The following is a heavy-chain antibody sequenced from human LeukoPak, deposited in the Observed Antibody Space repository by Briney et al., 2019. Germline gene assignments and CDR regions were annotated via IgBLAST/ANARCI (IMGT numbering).Heavy chain of an antibody. Sequence: SETLSLTCAVYGGSFSGYYWSWIRQPPGKGLEWIGEINHSGSTNYNPSLKSRVTISVDTSKNQFSLKLSSVTAADTAVYYCATYNRNYGMGWFDPWGQGTLVTVSS. D-gene: IGHD1-7*01. CDR3: ATYNRNYGMGWFDP. CDR2: INHSGST. CDR1: GGSFSGYY. V-gene: IGHV4-34*01. J-gene: IGHJ5*02.